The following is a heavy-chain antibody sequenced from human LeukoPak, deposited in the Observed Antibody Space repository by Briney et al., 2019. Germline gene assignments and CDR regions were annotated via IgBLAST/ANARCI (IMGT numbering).Heavy chain of an antibody. V-gene: IGHV4-4*07. Sequence: PSETLSLTCTVSGGSISSYYWSWIRQPAGKGLEWIGRIYTSGSTNYNPSLKSRVTISVDTSKNQFSLKLSSVTAADTAVYYCARRVWLRWGHYYYYYMDVWGKGTTVTISS. CDR2: IYTSGST. CDR1: GGSISSYY. D-gene: IGHD5-12*01. CDR3: ARRVWLRWGHYYYYYMDV. J-gene: IGHJ6*03.